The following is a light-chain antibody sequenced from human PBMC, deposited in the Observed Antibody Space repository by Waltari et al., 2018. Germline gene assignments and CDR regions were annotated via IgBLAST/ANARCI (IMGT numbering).Light chain of an antibody. Sequence: EIVLTQSPATLSLSPGERATLSCSASQSVSSYVAWYQQKPGQAPRLLIYDASNRATGIPARFSCSGSGTDFTLTISSLEPEDFAVYYCQQRSNWPYTFGQGTKLEIK. CDR1: QSVSSY. J-gene: IGKJ2*01. CDR2: DAS. CDR3: QQRSNWPYT. V-gene: IGKV3-11*01.